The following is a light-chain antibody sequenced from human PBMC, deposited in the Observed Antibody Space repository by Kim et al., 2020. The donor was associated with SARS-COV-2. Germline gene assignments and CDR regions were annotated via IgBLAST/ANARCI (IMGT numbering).Light chain of an antibody. CDR2: GAS. CDR3: QQYYDIPRT. J-gene: IGKJ1*01. V-gene: IGKV4-1*01. Sequence: RSTVNCQSEQKIVFTVTNKKCWAWNQKKPVQPPIVLISGASTRGSGVPGRFSGRASGTNFTLTISSLQAEDVAIYYCQQYYDIPRTLGQGTRVEI. CDR1: QKIVFTVTNKKC.